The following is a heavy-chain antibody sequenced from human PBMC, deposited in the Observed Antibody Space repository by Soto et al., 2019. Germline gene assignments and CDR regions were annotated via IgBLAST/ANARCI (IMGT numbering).Heavy chain of an antibody. Sequence: QMQLVQSGAEVKKTGSSVKVSCKASGYTFTYCYLHWVRQAPGQALEWMGWITPFIGNTNYAQKFQDRVTITRDRSMSTAYMELSSLRSEDTAMYYCASCGITFGGVIEDAFDIWGQGTMVTVSS. V-gene: IGHV1-45*02. D-gene: IGHD3-16*02. CDR3: ASCGITFGGVIEDAFDI. J-gene: IGHJ3*02. CDR2: ITPFIGNT. CDR1: GYTFTYCY.